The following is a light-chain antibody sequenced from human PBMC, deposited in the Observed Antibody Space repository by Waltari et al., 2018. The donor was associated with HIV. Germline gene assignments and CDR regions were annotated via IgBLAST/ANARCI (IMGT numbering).Light chain of an antibody. CDR3: QTWDTTTVG. Sequence: SYELTQPPSVSVSPEQTASITCSGDKLGDSYVCWYQQKPGQSPVLVIYQDTKRPSGSPEGCSGCNAGNTATLTISGTQAMDEADDYWQTWDTTTVGFGGGTKLTV. CDR2: QDT. V-gene: IGLV3-1*01. CDR1: KLGDSY. J-gene: IGLJ2*01.